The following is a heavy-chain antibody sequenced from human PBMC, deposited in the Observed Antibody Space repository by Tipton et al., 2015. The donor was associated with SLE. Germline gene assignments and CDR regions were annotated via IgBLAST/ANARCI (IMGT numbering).Heavy chain of an antibody. D-gene: IGHD3-16*01. CDR3: ARDLQGDCFDY. Sequence: TLSLTCTVSGDSISSGSYYWSWIRQPPGKGLDLIGNIYSSSGTTYSNPLLQSRVTMSVDTSKNQFSLKLSSVTAADTALYYCARDLQGDCFDYWGQGTLVTVSS. J-gene: IGHJ4*02. V-gene: IGHV4-39*07. CDR1: GDSISSGSYY. CDR2: IYSSSGTT.